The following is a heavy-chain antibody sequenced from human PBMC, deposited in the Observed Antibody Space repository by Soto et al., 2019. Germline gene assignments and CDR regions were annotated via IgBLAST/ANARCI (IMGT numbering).Heavy chain of an antibody. D-gene: IGHD3-22*01. CDR3: ARDAIYDGSGYYGSYFDY. CDR2: ISYDGTYK. CDR1: AFTFRSYA. Sequence: GGSLRLSFAASAFTFRSYAMHWVRQAPGKGLEWVAVISYDGTYKYYADSVKGRFTISRDNSKNTLYLQMSSLRPEDTAVYYCARDAIYDGSGYYGSYFDYWGQASLVTVSS. J-gene: IGHJ4*02. V-gene: IGHV3-30-3*01.